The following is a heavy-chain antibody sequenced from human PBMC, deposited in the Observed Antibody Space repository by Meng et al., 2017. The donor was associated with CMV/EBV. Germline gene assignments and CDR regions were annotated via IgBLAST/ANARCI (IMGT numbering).Heavy chain of an antibody. CDR2: IIPIFGTA. CDR1: GGTFSSYA. D-gene: IGHD2-2*02. J-gene: IGHJ1*01. CDR3: VRSYCSSTSCYIPPEYFQH. Sequence: SVKVSCKASGGTFSSYAISRVRQAPGQGLEWMGGIIPIFGTANYAQKFQGRVTITTDESTSTAYMELSSLRSEDTAVYYCVRSYCSSTSCYIPPEYFQHWGQGTLVTVSS. V-gene: IGHV1-69*05.